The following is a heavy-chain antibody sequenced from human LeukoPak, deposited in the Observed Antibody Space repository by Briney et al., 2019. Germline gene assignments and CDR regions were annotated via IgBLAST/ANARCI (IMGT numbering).Heavy chain of an antibody. CDR1: GYTFTGYY. J-gene: IGHJ4*02. CDR3: ARVSGSYSPPDY. V-gene: IGHV1-2*02. CDR2: TNPNSGGT. Sequence: ASVKVSCKASGYTFTGYYMHWVRQAPGQGLEWMGWTNPNSGGTNYAQKFQGRVTMTRDTSISTACMELSRLRSDDTAVYYCARVSGSYSPPDYWGQGTLVTVSS. D-gene: IGHD1-26*01.